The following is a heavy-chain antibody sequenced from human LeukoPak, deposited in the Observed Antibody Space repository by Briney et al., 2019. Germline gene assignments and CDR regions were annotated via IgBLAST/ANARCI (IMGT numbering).Heavy chain of an antibody. J-gene: IGHJ6*02. Sequence: GGSLRLSCAASGFTFSSYSMNWVRQAPGKGLEWVSSISSSSSYIYYADSVKGRFTISRDNAKNTLYLQMNSLRAEDTAVYYCARAFVEMATITYDYYGMDVWSQGTTVTVSS. CDR3: ARAFVEMATITYDYYGMDV. V-gene: IGHV3-21*01. CDR1: GFTFSSYS. D-gene: IGHD5-24*01. CDR2: ISSSSSYI.